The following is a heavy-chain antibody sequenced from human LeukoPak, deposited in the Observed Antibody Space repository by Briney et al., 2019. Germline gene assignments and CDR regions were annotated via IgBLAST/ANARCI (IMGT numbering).Heavy chain of an antibody. J-gene: IGHJ4*02. Sequence: SETLSLTCTVSGASIRSEGYYWSWIRQSPGKGLEWIGYIYYSGSTNYNPSLKSRVTISVDTSKNQFSLKLSSVTAADTAVYYCARRVSPRGVPAAIHYSGYDFFDYWGQGTLVTVSS. D-gene: IGHD2-2*02. CDR3: ARRVSPRGVPAAIHYSGYDFFDY. V-gene: IGHV4-61*08. CDR2: IYYSGST. CDR1: GASIRSEGYY.